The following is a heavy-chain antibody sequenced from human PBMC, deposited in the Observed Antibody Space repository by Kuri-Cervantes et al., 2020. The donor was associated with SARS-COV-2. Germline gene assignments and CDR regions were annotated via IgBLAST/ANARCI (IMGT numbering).Heavy chain of an antibody. CDR2: IDPSDSYT. Sequence: GESLKISCKGSGYSFTSYWISWVRQMPGKGLEWMGRIDPSDSYTNYSPSFQGHVTISADKSISTAYLQWSSLKASDTAMYYCARHKTVARRYYYYGMDVWGRGTTVTVSS. J-gene: IGHJ6*02. V-gene: IGHV5-10-1*01. CDR1: GYSFTSYW. CDR3: ARHKTVARRYYYYGMDV. D-gene: IGHD4-17*01.